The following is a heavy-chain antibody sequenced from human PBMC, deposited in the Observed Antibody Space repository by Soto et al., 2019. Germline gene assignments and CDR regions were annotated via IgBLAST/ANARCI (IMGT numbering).Heavy chain of an antibody. J-gene: IGHJ4*02. V-gene: IGHV3-23*01. CDR1: GFTFNSYA. D-gene: IGHD5-12*01. CDR3: VKSAGDQWMFDY. Sequence: EVHLSESGGGLVQPGGSLRLSCAASGFTFNSYAMSWVRQAPGKGLHWVSALSHSATNIFYADSGRGRFTISRDNSKNTLSLQMNSLRAEDTAIYYCVKSAGDQWMFDYWGQGILVTVSS. CDR2: LSHSATNI.